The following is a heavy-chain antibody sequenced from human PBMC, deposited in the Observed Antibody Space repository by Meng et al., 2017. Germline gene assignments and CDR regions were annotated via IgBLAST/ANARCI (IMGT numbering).Heavy chain of an antibody. V-gene: IGHV4-4*07. CDR1: GGSISSYY. D-gene: IGHD1-26*01. Sequence: SETLSLTCTVSGGSISSYYWSWIRQPAGKGLEWIGRIYTSGSTNYNPSLKSRVTMPVDTAKNQFTLKLSSVTAADTAVYYCAREGNIVGATTGYDYWDQGTLVTSPQ. CDR2: IYTSGST. CDR3: AREGNIVGATTGYDY. J-gene: IGHJ4*02.